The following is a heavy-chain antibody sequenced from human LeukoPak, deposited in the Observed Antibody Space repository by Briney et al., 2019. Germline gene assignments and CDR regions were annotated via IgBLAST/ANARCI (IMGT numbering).Heavy chain of an antibody. D-gene: IGHD2-2*01. CDR3: ARLQPYGWWRSVGSSTSRDVDY. V-gene: IGHV4-34*01. Sequence: SETLSLTCAVYGGSFSGYYWSWIRQPPGKGLEWIGEINHSGSTNYNPSLKSRVTISVDTSKNQFSLKLSSVTAADTAVYYCARLQPYGWWRSVGSSTSRDVDYWGQGTLVTVSS. J-gene: IGHJ4*02. CDR2: INHSGST. CDR1: GGSFSGYY.